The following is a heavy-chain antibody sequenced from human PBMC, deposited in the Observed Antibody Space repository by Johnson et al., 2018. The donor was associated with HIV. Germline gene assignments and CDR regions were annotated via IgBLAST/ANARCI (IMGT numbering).Heavy chain of an antibody. D-gene: IGHD1-26*01. CDR3: ARDGWEQRGETVGDGFDI. CDR2: ISSRGSTI. Sequence: QVQLVESGGGLVQPGGSLRLSCAASGFTFSDYYMSWIRQAPGKGLELVSYISSRGSTIYYADSVKGRFTISRDNTNNSVYLQMNSLRVEDTAFYYCARDGWEQRGETVGDGFDIWGQGTMVTVSS. CDR1: GFTFSDYY. J-gene: IGHJ3*02. V-gene: IGHV3-11*01.